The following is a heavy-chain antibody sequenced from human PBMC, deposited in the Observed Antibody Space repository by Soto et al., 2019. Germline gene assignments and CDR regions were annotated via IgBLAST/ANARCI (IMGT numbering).Heavy chain of an antibody. J-gene: IGHJ6*02. Sequence: EVQLVESGGGLVQPGGSLRLSCAASGFTFSRYWMSWVRQAPGKGLEWVANINQDGSEQNYVESVKGRFTISRDNSKKSLYLQMNSLRVEDTAVYFCARDVSNTWGVVTNFVSDYGMDVWGQGTTVTVSS. CDR2: INQDGSEQ. V-gene: IGHV3-7*01. CDR3: ARDVSNTWGVVTNFVSDYGMDV. D-gene: IGHD2-21*02. CDR1: GFTFSRYW.